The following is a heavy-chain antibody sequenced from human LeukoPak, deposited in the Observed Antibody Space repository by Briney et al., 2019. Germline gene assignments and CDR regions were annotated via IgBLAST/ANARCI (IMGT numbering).Heavy chain of an antibody. V-gene: IGHV1-69*13. D-gene: IGHD2-2*01. Sequence: SVKVSCKASGGTFSSYAISWVRQAPGQGLEWMGEIIPIFGTANYAQKFQGRVTITADESTSTAYMELSSLRSEDTAVYYFASDAEGYCSSTSCYHDAFDIWGQGTMVTVSS. J-gene: IGHJ3*02. CDR2: IIPIFGTA. CDR1: GGTFSSYA. CDR3: ASDAEGYCSSTSCYHDAFDI.